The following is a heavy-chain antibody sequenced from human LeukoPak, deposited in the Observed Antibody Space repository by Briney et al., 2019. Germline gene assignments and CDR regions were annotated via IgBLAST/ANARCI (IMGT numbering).Heavy chain of an antibody. CDR1: GFTFSHYW. Sequence: SGGPLRLSCAASGFTFSHYWMTWVRQAPGKGLEWVAQINQDGSEEYYMDSVKARFTISRDNAKNSVFLQMNSLRAEDTAVYYCVRDGGVSGYDLLDYWGQGTLVTVSS. J-gene: IGHJ4*02. D-gene: IGHD5-12*01. V-gene: IGHV3-7*01. CDR2: INQDGSEE. CDR3: VRDGGVSGYDLLDY.